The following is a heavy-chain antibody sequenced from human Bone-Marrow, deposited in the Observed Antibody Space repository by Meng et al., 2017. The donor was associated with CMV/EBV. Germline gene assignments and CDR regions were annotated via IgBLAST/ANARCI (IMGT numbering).Heavy chain of an antibody. Sequence: GESLKISCAASGFTFSNDWMSWVRQAPGKGLEWVSAISGSGGSTYYADSVKGRFTISRDNSKNTLYLQMNSLRAEDTAVYYCAKVPTGVYRGRFDPWGQGTLVTVSS. D-gene: IGHD1-14*01. V-gene: IGHV3-23*01. J-gene: IGHJ5*02. CDR2: ISGSGGST. CDR1: GFTFSNDW. CDR3: AKVPTGVYRGRFDP.